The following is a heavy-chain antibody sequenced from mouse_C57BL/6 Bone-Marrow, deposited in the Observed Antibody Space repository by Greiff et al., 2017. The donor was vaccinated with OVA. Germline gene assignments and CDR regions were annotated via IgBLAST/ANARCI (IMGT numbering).Heavy chain of an antibody. J-gene: IGHJ2*01. V-gene: IGHV1-19*01. CDR1: GYTFTDYY. CDR2: INPYNGGT. Sequence: VQLQQSGPVLVKPGASVKMSCKASGYTFTDYYMNWVKQSHGKSLEWIGVINPYNGGTSYNQKFKGKATLTVDKSSSTAYMELNSLTSEDSAVYYCARSNSYYYGSSYFDYWGQGTTLTVSS. D-gene: IGHD1-1*01. CDR3: ARSNSYYYGSSYFDY.